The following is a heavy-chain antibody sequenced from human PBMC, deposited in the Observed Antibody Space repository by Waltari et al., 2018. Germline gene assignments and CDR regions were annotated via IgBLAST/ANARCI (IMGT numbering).Heavy chain of an antibody. Sequence: QVQLVESGGGVVQPGRSLRLSCAASGFPLSSYALPCARQAPGTGLEWGAVIAYDGSNKYYADSVKGRFTISRDNSKNTLYLQMNSLRAEDTAVYYCARDLSSSSWVYYYGMDVWGQGTTVTVSS. CDR1: GFPLSSYA. J-gene: IGHJ6*02. CDR2: IAYDGSNK. D-gene: IGHD6-13*01. V-gene: IGHV3-30-3*01. CDR3: ARDLSSSSWVYYYGMDV.